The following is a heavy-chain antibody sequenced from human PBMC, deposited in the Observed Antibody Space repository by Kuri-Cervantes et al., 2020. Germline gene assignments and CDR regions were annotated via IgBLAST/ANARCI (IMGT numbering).Heavy chain of an antibody. CDR1: GYSFTNYW. V-gene: IGHV5-51*01. CDR2: IYSGDSDS. J-gene: IGHJ4*02. CDR3: ARHLGRSQGQGSDY. D-gene: IGHD6-19*01. Sequence: KVSCKGSGYSFTNYWIGWVRQMPGKGLEWMGIIYSGDSDSRYSPSFEGQVTISVDRSTSTAYLEWRSLKASDTAIYYCARHLGRSQGQGSDYWGQGTLVTVSS.